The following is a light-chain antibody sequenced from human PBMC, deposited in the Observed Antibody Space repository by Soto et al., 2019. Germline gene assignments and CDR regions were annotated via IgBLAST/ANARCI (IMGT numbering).Light chain of an antibody. CDR1: QSVSSNN. CDR3: QQYDDLLPT. V-gene: IGKV3-20*01. J-gene: IGKJ2*01. Sequence: EIVLTQSPGTLSLSPGERATLSCRASQSVSSNNLAWYQQRPGQAPRVVIYGASTRATGIPERFSGSGSVTDFTLTISRLEPEDFATYYCQQYDDLLPTFGQGTKLEIK. CDR2: GAS.